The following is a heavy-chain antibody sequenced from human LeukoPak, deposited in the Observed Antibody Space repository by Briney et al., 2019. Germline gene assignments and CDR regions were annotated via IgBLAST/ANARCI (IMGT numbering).Heavy chain of an antibody. CDR2: INPNSGGT. CDR1: GYTFTSCY. J-gene: IGHJ6*02. D-gene: IGHD3-3*01. Sequence: ASVKVSCKASGYTFTSCYMHWVRQAPGQGLEWMGWINPNSGGTNYAQKFQGRVTMTRDTSISTAYMELSRLRSDDTAVYYCASSRIFGVVDYYYYGMDVWGQGTTVTVSS. CDR3: ASSRIFGVVDYYYYGMDV. V-gene: IGHV1-2*02.